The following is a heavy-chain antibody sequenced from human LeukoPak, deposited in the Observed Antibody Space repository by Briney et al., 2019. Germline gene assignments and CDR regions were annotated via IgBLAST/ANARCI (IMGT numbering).Heavy chain of an antibody. D-gene: IGHD1-7*01. CDR2: ISSSGNTL. J-gene: IGHJ5*01. V-gene: IGHV3-48*03. Sequence: GGSLRLSCVASGFTFSSYEMNWVRQAPGKGLEWISYISSSGNTLYYADSVKGRFTISRDNAKNSLSLQVNSLRAEDTAVYYCARAHNWKYGSFDFWGQGTLVTVSS. CDR3: ARAHNWKYGSFDF. CDR1: GFTFSSYE.